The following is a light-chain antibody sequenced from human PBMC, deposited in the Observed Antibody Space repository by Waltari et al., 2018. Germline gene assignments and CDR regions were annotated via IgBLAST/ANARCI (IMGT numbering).Light chain of an antibody. CDR2: SNN. J-gene: IGLJ6*01. V-gene: IGLV1-44*01. CDR1: SSNIGSTT. CDR3: AAWDDSLNGNV. Sequence: QSVLTQPPSASGTPGPRVTISCSGSSSNIGSTTVNWYQQLPGTAPKLLIYSNNQRPSGVPDRFSGSKSGTSASLAISGLHSEDEAYYYCAAWDDSLNGNVFGSGTKVTVL.